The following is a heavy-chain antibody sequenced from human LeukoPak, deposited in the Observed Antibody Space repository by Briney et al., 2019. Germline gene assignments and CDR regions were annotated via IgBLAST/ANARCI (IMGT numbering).Heavy chain of an antibody. V-gene: IGHV1-18*01. CDR3: ARDCCEYSGSYSTNYYYYGMDV. CDR2: ISAYNGNT. J-gene: IGHJ6*02. D-gene: IGHD1-26*01. CDR1: GYTFTSYG. Sequence: ASVKVSCKASGYTFTSYGISWVRQAPGQGLEWMGWISAYNGNTNYAQKLQGRVTMTTDTSTSTAYMELRSLRSDDTAVYYCARDCCEYSGSYSTNYYYYGMDVWGQGTTVTVSS.